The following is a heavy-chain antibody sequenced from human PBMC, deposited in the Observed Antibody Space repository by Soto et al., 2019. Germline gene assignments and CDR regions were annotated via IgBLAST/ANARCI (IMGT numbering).Heavy chain of an antibody. D-gene: IGHD3-22*01. CDR2: IYYSGST. Sequence: SETLSLTCTVSGGSVSSGSYYWSWIRQPPGKGLEWIGYIYYSGSTNYNPSLKSRVTISVDTSKNQFSLKLSSVTAADTAVYYCARAPIYYDSSGYNSPFDYWGHGTLVTVSS. CDR3: ARAPIYYDSSGYNSPFDY. CDR1: GGSVSSGSYY. J-gene: IGHJ4*01. V-gene: IGHV4-61*01.